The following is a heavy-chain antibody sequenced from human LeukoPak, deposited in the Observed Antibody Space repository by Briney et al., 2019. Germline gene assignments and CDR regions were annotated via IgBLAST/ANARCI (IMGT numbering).Heavy chain of an antibody. V-gene: IGHV1-8*01. CDR1: GYTFTSYD. Sequence: ASVKVSCKASGYTFTSYDINWVRQATGQGLEWMGWMNPNRGNTGYAQKVQGRVTMTRNTSISTAYMELNSLRSEDTAVYYCARAPAEALDNFDYWGQGTLVTVSS. CDR2: MNPNRGNT. J-gene: IGHJ4*02. D-gene: IGHD1-1*01. CDR3: ARAPAEALDNFDY.